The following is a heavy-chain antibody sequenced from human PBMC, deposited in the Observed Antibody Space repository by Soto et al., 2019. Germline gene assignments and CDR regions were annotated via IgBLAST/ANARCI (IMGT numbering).Heavy chain of an antibody. CDR3: ARLVYDTRLNYTYFDF. V-gene: IGHV4-4*02. CDR2: IFHDGTA. D-gene: IGHD3-3*01. CDR1: GGTSTDGDG. J-gene: IGHJ4*02. Sequence: SVMKSLSDGVAGGTSTDGDGCSWIRQSPQRGLEYIGEIFHDGTANYYPSFERRVAMSVDTSRNQFSLKLTSVTAADTAVYFCARLVYDTRLNYTYFDFWGPGTLVTVSS.